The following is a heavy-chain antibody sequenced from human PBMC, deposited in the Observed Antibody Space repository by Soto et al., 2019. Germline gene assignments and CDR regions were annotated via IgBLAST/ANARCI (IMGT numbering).Heavy chain of an antibody. V-gene: IGHV4-39*01. CDR3: ARRGLSSWFFDY. CDR2: IFYTGST. D-gene: IGHD6-13*01. Sequence: SETLSLTCTVSGGSISSTSYYWGWIRQPPGKGLEWIGSIFYTGSTYYNPSLKSRVTISVDTSKNQFSLKLNSVTAADTAVYYCARRGLSSWFFDYWGQGTLVTVSS. CDR1: GGSISSTSYY. J-gene: IGHJ4*02.